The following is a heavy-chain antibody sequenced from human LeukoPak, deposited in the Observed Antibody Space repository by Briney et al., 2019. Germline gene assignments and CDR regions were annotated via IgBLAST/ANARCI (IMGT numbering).Heavy chain of an antibody. J-gene: IGHJ5*02. CDR1: GYTFTSYG. Sequence: ASVKVSCKASGYTFTSYGISWVRQAPGQGLEWMGWISAYNGNTNYAQKLQGRVTMTTGTSTSTAYMELRSLRSDDTAVYYCARDAHIVVVPAAMDPWGQGTLVTVSS. CDR2: ISAYNGNT. V-gene: IGHV1-18*01. CDR3: ARDAHIVVVPAAMDP. D-gene: IGHD2-2*01.